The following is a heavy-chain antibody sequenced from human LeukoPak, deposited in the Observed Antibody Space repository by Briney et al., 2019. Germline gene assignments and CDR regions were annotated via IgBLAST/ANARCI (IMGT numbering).Heavy chain of an antibody. J-gene: IGHJ6*03. V-gene: IGHV3-21*04. D-gene: IGHD3-3*01. CDR1: GFTFSSYS. CDR2: ISSSSSYI. Sequence: GGSLRLSCAASGFTFSSYSMNWVRQAPGKGLEWVSSISSSSSYIYYADSVKGRFTISRDNAKNSLYLQMNSLRAEDTAVYYCARRVTIFPYYYMDVWGKGTTVTVSS. CDR3: ARRVTIFPYYYMDV.